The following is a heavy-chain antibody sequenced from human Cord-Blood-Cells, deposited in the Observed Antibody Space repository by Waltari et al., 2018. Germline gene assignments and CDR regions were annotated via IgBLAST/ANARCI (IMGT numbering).Heavy chain of an antibody. V-gene: IGHV1-3*01. CDR1: GYTFTSYA. Sequence: QVQLVQSGAEVKKPGASVKVSCKASGYTFTSYAIHWVRQAPGQRLEWMGWINAGNGNTKYSEKVQGRVTITRDTSASTAYMELGSLRSDVTAVYYCARDPSSSSFDYWGQGTLVTVSS. D-gene: IGHD6-6*01. J-gene: IGHJ4*02. CDR2: INAGNGNT. CDR3: ARDPSSSSFDY.